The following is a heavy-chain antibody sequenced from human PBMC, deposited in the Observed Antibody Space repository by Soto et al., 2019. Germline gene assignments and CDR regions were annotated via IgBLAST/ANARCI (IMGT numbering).Heavy chain of an antibody. D-gene: IGHD1-1*01. J-gene: IGHJ6*02. CDR1: GGSMTSGDQY. CDR2: INHRGSL. V-gene: IGHV4-31*03. CDR3: ARELPQRQGRNMDV. Sequence: PSETLSLTCTVTGGSMTSGDQYWTWIRHRPGEGLEWFGYINHRGSLYYNPSLKSRVSMSGDTSKNQLSLNLSSVTAADTAVYYCARELPQRQGRNMDVWGQGTTVTVSS.